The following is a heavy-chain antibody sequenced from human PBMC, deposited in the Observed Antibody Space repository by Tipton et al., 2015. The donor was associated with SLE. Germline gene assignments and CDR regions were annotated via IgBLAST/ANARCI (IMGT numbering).Heavy chain of an antibody. V-gene: IGHV4-61*01. J-gene: IGHJ5*02. CDR3: ARGKGWFDP. Sequence: TLSLTCTVSGGSVSSGSYYWSCIRQPPGKGLEWIGYIYYSGNTKYNPSLKSRVTISVDTSKNQFSLKLSSVTAADTALYYCARGKGWFDPWGQGTLVTVSS. CDR2: IYYSGNT. CDR1: GGSVSSGSYY.